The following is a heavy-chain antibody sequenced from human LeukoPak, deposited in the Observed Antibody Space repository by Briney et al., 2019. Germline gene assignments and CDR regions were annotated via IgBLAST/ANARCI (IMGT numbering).Heavy chain of an antibody. D-gene: IGHD2-2*01. J-gene: IGHJ6*03. V-gene: IGHV4-38-2*02. Sequence: SETLSLTCTVSGYSISSGYYWGWIRQPPGKGLEWIGSIYHSGSTYYNPSLKSRVTISVDTSKNQFSLKLSSVTAADTAIYYCARGATRRVYYYYMDVWGKGTTVTVSS. CDR1: GYSISSGYY. CDR2: IYHSGST. CDR3: ARGATRRVYYYYMDV.